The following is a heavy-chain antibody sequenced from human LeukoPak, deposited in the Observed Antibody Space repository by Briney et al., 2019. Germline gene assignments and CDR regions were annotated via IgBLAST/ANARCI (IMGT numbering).Heavy chain of an antibody. CDR3: ARAWQWLPLDS. CDR2: IHTSGST. V-gene: IGHV4-4*07. J-gene: IGHJ4*02. Sequence: ETLSLTCTVSGGSISSYYWSWIRQPAGKGLEWIGRIHTSGSTNYNPSLKSRVTMSVDTSKDQFSLKVTSVTAADTAVYYCARAWQWLPLDSWGQGTLVTVSS. CDR1: GGSISSYY. D-gene: IGHD6-19*01.